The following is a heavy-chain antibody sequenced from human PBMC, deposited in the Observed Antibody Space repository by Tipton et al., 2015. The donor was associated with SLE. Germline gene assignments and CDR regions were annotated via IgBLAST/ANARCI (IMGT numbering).Heavy chain of an antibody. V-gene: IGHV4-39*07. J-gene: IGHJ3*02. CDR3: ARTLDALDI. CDR2: T. Sequence: TCYNPSLESRVAISMDTSKNQFSLKLTAVTAADTAVYYCARTLDALDIWGQGTMVTVSS.